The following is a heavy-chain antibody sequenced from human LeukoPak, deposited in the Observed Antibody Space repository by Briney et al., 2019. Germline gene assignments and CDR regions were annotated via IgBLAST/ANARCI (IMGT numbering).Heavy chain of an antibody. CDR1: GGTFSSYT. V-gene: IGHV1-69*02. D-gene: IGHD2-2*01. Sequence: SVKVSCKASGGTFSSYTISWVRQAPGQGLEWMGRIIPILGIANYAQKFQGRVTITADKSTSTAYVELSSLRSEDTAVYYCARALVPAASVDYWGQGTLVTVSS. CDR2: IIPILGIA. J-gene: IGHJ4*02. CDR3: ARALVPAASVDY.